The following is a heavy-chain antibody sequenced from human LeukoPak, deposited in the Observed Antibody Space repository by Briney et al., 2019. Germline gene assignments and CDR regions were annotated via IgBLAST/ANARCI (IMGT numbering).Heavy chain of an antibody. Sequence: KTSETLSLTCTVSGGSISPYYWSWIRQPPGKGLEWIGWTYYSGTTAYNPSLRSRVTISVDTSKNQFSLKLSSVTAADTAVYYCARDVYYYDSGSYYPYKYFDPWGQGTLVTVSS. J-gene: IGHJ5*02. D-gene: IGHD3-10*01. V-gene: IGHV4-59*12. CDR1: GGSISPYY. CDR2: TYYSGTT. CDR3: ARDVYYYDSGSYYPYKYFDP.